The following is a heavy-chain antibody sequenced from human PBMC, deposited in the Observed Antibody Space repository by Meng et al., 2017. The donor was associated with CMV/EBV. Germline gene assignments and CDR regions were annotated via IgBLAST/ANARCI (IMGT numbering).Heavy chain of an antibody. CDR3: ARHGDTAMVVGIDY. J-gene: IGHJ4*02. CDR2: IYTSGST. Sequence: QLQESGPGLVKPSETLSLTCPVSGGSISSYYWSWIRQPAGKGLEWIGRIYTSGSTNYSPSLKSRVTMSVDTSKNQFSLKLSSVTAADTAVYYCARHGDTAMVVGIDYWGQGTLVTVSS. CDR1: GGSISSYY. V-gene: IGHV4-4*07. D-gene: IGHD5-18*01.